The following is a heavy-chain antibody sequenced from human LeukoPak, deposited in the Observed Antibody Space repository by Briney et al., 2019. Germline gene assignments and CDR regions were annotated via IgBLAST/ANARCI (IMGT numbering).Heavy chain of an antibody. V-gene: IGHV4-4*02. CDR2: IYHSGST. Sequence: SETLSLTCAVSGGSISSSNWWSWVRQPPGKGLEWIGEIYHSGSTNYNPSLKSRVTISVDKSKNQFSLRLSSVTAEDTAVYYCAKGGSGSSYPFDYWGQGTLVTVSS. J-gene: IGHJ4*02. CDR3: AKGGSGSSYPFDY. CDR1: GGSISSSNW. D-gene: IGHD3-10*01.